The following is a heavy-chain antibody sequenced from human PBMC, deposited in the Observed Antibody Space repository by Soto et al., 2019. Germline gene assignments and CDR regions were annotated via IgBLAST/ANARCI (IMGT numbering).Heavy chain of an antibody. J-gene: IGHJ6*02. CDR3: ARVSSSWQDYNYYYYYGMVV. D-gene: IGHD6-13*01. V-gene: IGHV3-21*01. CDR1: GFTFSSYS. Sequence: GGSLRLSCAASGFTFSSYSMNWVRQAPGKGLEWVSSISSSSIYIYYADSVKGRFTISRDNAKNSLYLQMNSLRAEDTAVYYCARVSSSWQDYNYYYYYGMVVWGQGTTVTVSS. CDR2: ISSSSIYI.